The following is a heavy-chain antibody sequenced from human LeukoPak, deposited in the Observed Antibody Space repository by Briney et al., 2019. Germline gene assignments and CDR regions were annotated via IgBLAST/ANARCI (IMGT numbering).Heavy chain of an antibody. CDR3: ARGSTIFGVVIKRGWFDP. CDR2: INHSGST. Sequence: SETLSLTCAVYGGSFSGYYWSWIRQPPGKGLEWLGEINHSGSTNYNPSLKSRVTISVDTSKNQFSLKLSSVTAADTAVYYCARGSTIFGVVIKRGWFDPWGQGTLVTVSS. V-gene: IGHV4-34*01. J-gene: IGHJ5*02. CDR1: GGSFSGYY. D-gene: IGHD3-3*01.